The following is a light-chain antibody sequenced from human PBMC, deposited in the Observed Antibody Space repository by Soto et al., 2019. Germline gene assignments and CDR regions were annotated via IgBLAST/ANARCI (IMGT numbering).Light chain of an antibody. CDR1: SSNIGSKT. J-gene: IGLJ1*01. CDR3: AGWDDSLGASYV. Sequence: QSVLTQPPSASGTHGQRVTISCSGSSSNIGSKTVNWYQKLPGTDPKLLIYSTNQRPSWVPNRFSGSKSGTTASLAISGLQADDEADYYCAGWDDSLGASYVFGTGTKLTVL. V-gene: IGLV1-44*01. CDR2: STN.